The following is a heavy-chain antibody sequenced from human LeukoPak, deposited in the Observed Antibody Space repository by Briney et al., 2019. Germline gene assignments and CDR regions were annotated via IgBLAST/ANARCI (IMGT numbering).Heavy chain of an antibody. V-gene: IGHV4-39*07. J-gene: IGHJ2*01. CDR2: IYYSGST. Sequence: SETLSLTCTVSGGPISSSSYYWGWIRQPPGKGLEWIGSIYYSGSTYYNPSLKSRVTISVDTSKNQFSLKLSSVTAADTAVYYCARDMDTASDLWGRGTLVTVSS. CDR1: GGPISSSSYY. D-gene: IGHD5-18*01. CDR3: ARDMDTASDL.